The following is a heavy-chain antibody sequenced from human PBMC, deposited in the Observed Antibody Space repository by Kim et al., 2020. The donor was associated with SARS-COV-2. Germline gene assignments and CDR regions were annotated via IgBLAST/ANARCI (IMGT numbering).Heavy chain of an antibody. CDR2: INHSGST. CDR1: GGSFSGYY. CDR3: ARARYYYDSSGYPPGRATYYFDY. J-gene: IGHJ4*02. D-gene: IGHD3-22*01. Sequence: SETLSLTCAVYGGSFSGYYWSWIRQPPGKGLEWIGEINHSGSTNYNPSLKSRVTISVDTSKNQFSLKLSSVTAADTAVYYCARARYYYDSSGYPPGRATYYFDYWGQGTLVTVSS. V-gene: IGHV4-34*01.